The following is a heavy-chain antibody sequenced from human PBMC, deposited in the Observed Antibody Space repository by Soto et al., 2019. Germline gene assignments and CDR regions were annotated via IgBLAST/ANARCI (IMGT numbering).Heavy chain of an antibody. CDR1: GYSFDSFG. CDR2: VNAHNHIT. D-gene: IGHD1-26*01. V-gene: IGHV1-18*01. CDR3: ARDVRVGANSDACDV. J-gene: IGHJ3*01. Sequence: QLVQSGAEVKKPGASMKVSCQASGYSFDSFGISWVRQAPGQGLEWMGRVNAHNHITKYAQKFQDRVTITRDTSTSTDYLEVRSLRSDDTAVYYCARDVRVGANSDACDVWGQGTMVTVSS.